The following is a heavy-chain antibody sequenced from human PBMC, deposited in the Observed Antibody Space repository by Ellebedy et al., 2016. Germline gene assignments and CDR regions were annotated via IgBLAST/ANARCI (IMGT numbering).Heavy chain of an antibody. CDR1: GIIFSSYT. D-gene: IGHD4-17*01. Sequence: GESLKISCAASGIIFSSYTMNWVRQSPGKGLEWLSNIRGSNSETYYANSVKGRFTVSRDNAKNSLFLQMNSLRVEDTAVYYCGRDPNPMTTRSTAGVNWGRGTVVTVSS. V-gene: IGHV3-21*05. J-gene: IGHJ4*02. CDR3: GRDPNPMTTRSTAGVN. CDR2: IRGSNSET.